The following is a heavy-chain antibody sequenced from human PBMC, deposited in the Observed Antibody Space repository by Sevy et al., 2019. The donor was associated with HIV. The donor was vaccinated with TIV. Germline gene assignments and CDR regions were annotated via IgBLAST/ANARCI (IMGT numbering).Heavy chain of an antibody. V-gene: IGHV3-23*01. CDR3: AKDLLIVVGEGMDV. D-gene: IGHD2-2*01. CDR2: ISGNGGST. Sequence: GGFLRLSCAGSGFTFSSYAMNWVRQAPGKGLEWVSAISGNGGSTFYADSVKGRFSISRDNSKNTLYLQMNSLRAEDTALYYCAKDLLIVVGEGMDVWGQGTTVTVSS. J-gene: IGHJ6*02. CDR1: GFTFSSYA.